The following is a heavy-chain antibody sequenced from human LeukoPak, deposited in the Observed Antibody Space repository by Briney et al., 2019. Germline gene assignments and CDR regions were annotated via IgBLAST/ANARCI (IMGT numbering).Heavy chain of an antibody. D-gene: IGHD4-23*01. CDR1: GYTFTTYG. V-gene: IGHV1-18*01. J-gene: IGHJ4*02. Sequence: ASMKVSCKASGYTFTTYGISWVRQAPGQGLEWMGWISAYKGNTYYTQKLQGRVTMTTDTSTTTAYMELRSLTPDDTAVYSCARAYGDNSGWVNFDYWGQGTLVTVSS. CDR3: ARAYGDNSGWVNFDY. CDR2: ISAYKGNT.